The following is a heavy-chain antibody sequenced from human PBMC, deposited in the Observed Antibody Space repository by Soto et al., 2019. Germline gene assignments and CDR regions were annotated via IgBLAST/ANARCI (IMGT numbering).Heavy chain of an antibody. J-gene: IGHJ4*02. CDR3: ARESDYDTFDS. CDR2: ISGSGSSI. Sequence: GGSLRLSCAASGFTFSSYEMNWVRQAPGKGLEWVSYISGSGSSIYYADSVKGRFTISRDNAKNSLYLQMNGLRAEDTAVYYCARESDYDTFDSWGQGTLVTVSS. V-gene: IGHV3-48*03. D-gene: IGHD3-9*01. CDR1: GFTFSSYE.